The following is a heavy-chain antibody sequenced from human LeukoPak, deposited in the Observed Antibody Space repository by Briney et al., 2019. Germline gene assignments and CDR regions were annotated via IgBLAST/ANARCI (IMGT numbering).Heavy chain of an antibody. CDR3: AKDYSDTTT. V-gene: IGHV3-23*01. J-gene: IGHJ5*02. Sequence: GGSLRLSCAASGFTFSSYAMSWVRQAPGKGLEWVSAISGSGGSTYYADAVKGRCTISRDNSKNTLYLQMTSLRAEDTAVYYCAKDYSDTTTWGQGTLVTVSS. CDR2: ISGSGGST. CDR1: GFTFSSYA. D-gene: IGHD3-22*01.